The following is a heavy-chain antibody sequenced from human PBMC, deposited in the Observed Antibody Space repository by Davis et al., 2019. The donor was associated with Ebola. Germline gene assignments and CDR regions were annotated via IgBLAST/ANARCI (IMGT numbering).Heavy chain of an antibody. CDR2: SRDKSNGYTT. Sequence: GESLKISCAASGFMFSDHYMDWVRQAPGKGLEWVGRSRDKSNGYTTEYAASVKGRFTISRDESKNSLFLQMNSLRTDDTAVYYCAKTIPYRNSYYIDYWGRGTLVTVSS. V-gene: IGHV3-72*01. CDR3: AKTIPYRNSYYIDY. D-gene: IGHD4-11*01. CDR1: GFMFSDHY. J-gene: IGHJ4*02.